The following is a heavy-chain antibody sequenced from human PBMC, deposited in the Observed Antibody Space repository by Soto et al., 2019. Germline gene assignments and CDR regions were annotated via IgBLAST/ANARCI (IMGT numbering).Heavy chain of an antibody. CDR3: AKDSMYGDYVRCFDP. V-gene: IGHV3-23*01. CDR2: ISGSGGST. CDR1: GFTFSNYA. D-gene: IGHD4-17*01. Sequence: EVQLLESGGGLVQPGGSLRLSCAASGFTFSNYAMSWVRQAPGKGLEWVSTISGSGGSTYYADSMKGRFTIARDNSKDTLSLQINSLRAEDTAVYYCAKDSMYGDYVRCFDPWGQGTLVTVSS. J-gene: IGHJ5*02.